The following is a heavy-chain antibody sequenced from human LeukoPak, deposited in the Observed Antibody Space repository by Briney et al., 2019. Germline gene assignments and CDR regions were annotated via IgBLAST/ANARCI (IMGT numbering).Heavy chain of an antibody. CDR3: ARRRIYYYYYMDV. V-gene: IGHV4-34*01. Sequence: SETLSLTCAVYGGSFSGYYWSWIRPPPGKGLEWIGEINHSGSTNYNPSPKRRVTISVDTSKNQFSLKLSSVTAADTAVYYCARRRIYYYYYMDVWGKGTTVTVSS. CDR2: INHSGST. J-gene: IGHJ6*03. D-gene: IGHD3-10*01. CDR1: GGSFSGYY.